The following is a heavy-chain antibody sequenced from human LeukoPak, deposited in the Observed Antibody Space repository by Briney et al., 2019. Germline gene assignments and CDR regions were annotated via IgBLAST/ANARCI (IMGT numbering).Heavy chain of an antibody. D-gene: IGHD2-15*01. CDR2: INHSGST. Sequence: TSETLSLTCAVYGGSFSGYYWSWIRQPPGKGLEWIGEINHSGSTNYNPSLKSRVTISVDTSKNQFSLKLSSVTAADTAVYYCARNIHSGRNYYYYMDVWGKGTTVTVSS. V-gene: IGHV4-34*01. CDR1: GGSFSGYY. CDR3: ARNIHSGRNYYYYMDV. J-gene: IGHJ6*03.